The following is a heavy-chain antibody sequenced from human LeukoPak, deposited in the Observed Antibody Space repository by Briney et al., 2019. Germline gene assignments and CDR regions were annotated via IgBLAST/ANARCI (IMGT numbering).Heavy chain of an antibody. CDR3: ARFSSGCSTSSCYLAY. Sequence: SETLSLTCSVSGGSLSSHYWSCIRQPPGKRLELIGHIHDPGSTFYNPSLRGRITISLDTSNNQSSLKLTSMTAADTAVYYCARFSSGCSTSSCYLAYWGQGTLVTVS. CDR1: GGSLSSHY. CDR2: IHDPGST. J-gene: IGHJ4*02. D-gene: IGHD2-2*01. V-gene: IGHV4-59*11.